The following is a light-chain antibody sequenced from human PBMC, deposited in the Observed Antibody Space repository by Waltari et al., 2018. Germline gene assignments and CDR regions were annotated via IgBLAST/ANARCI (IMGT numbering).Light chain of an antibody. CDR2: ANA. CDR3: QSYDSKLSGYV. CDR1: RSNIGAGYD. J-gene: IGLJ1*01. Sequence: QSVLTQPPSVSGAPGQRVTVSCTGSRSNIGAGYDVHWYQQAPGTAPKLLIFANANRPSGVPDRFSGSRSGTSASLAITGLQADDEADYSCQSYDSKLSGYVFGTGTKVIVL. V-gene: IGLV1-40*01.